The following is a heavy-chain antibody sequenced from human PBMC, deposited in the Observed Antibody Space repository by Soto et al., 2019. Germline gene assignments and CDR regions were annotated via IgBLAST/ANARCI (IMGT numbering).Heavy chain of an antibody. CDR1: GDRVSSNSAA. CDR3: AKGADYFYY. J-gene: IGHJ4*02. Sequence: QVQLQQSGPGPVKTSQTLSLTCTISGDRVSSNSAAWHWIRQSTSRGLEWLGRTYYRSKWYNDYAVSEKSLRSIYPATSNNHFSLQLNSVTPADRAVYYCAKGADYFYYWCQRTLVIVS. V-gene: IGHV6-1*01. CDR2: TYYRSKWYN.